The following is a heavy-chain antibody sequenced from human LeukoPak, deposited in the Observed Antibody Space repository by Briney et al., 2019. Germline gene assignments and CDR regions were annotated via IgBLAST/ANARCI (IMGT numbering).Heavy chain of an antibody. CDR1: GFTFSSYA. Sequence: PGGSLRLSCAASGFTFSSYAMSWVRQAPGKGLEWVSAISGSGGSTYYADSVKGRFTISRDNSKNTLYLQMNSLRAEDTAVYYCAKGPYYDFWSGLHMDVWGKGTTVTVSS. CDR3: AKGPYYDFWSGLHMDV. J-gene: IGHJ6*03. CDR2: ISGSGGST. V-gene: IGHV3-23*01. D-gene: IGHD3-3*01.